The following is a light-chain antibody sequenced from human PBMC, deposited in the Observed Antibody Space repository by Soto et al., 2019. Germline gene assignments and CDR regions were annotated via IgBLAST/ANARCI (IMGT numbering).Light chain of an antibody. Sequence: QSALTQPAPVSGSPEQSITISCTGTSSDVGAYNLVSWYQQHPGKAPRLIIYEGSKRPSGISHRFSGSKSDNTASLTISGLRAEDEAHYHCCSYAGSRTFVFGGGTQLTVL. CDR1: SSDVGAYNL. CDR3: CSYAGSRTFV. V-gene: IGLV2-23*01. J-gene: IGLJ7*01. CDR2: EGS.